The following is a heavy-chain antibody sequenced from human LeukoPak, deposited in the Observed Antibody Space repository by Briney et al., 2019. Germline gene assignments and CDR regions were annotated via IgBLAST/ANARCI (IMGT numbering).Heavy chain of an antibody. CDR3: ARDGDGDYLLSYYFDY. CDR1: GFDCNADA. CDR2: LAYDGTNQ. Sequence: GGSLTLCCVTSGFDCNADAMYWVRHSPGKGLEWVALLAYDGTNQYYADFVTGRFTISRDNSKNTLYLQMNSLRAEDTAVYYCARDGDGDYLLSYYFDYWGQGTLVTVSS. V-gene: IGHV3-30*04. D-gene: IGHD4-17*01. J-gene: IGHJ4*02.